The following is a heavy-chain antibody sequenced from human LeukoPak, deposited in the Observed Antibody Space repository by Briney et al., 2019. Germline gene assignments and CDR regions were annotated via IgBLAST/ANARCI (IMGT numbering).Heavy chain of an antibody. CDR2: VSPNNGDT. D-gene: IGHD3-10*01. V-gene: IGHV1-2*02. Sequence: ASVKVSCKASGYLFTGFFIHWVRQAPGQGLEWMGSVSPNNGDTDYAQNFEGRVTMTTDTSTRTANMQLSGLRFGDTAVYYCATLLWFGDFDYWGQGTPVTVSS. CDR3: ATLLWFGDFDY. CDR1: GYLFTGFF. J-gene: IGHJ4*02.